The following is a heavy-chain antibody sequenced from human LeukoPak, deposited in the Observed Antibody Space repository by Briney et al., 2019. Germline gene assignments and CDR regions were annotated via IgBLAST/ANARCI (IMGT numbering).Heavy chain of an antibody. CDR1: GHTLTELS. V-gene: IGHV1-24*01. Sequence: ASVKVSCKVSGHTLTELSVHWVRQAPGKGLEWLGGFDIEDEKRWYERKFRGRVTVTEDTSIDTAYMELSGLTSDDTAVYFRTTEYMTSAWRWGYWGQGTLVVVSS. CDR2: FDIEDEKR. D-gene: IGHD3-16*01. J-gene: IGHJ4*02. CDR3: TTEYMTSAWRWGY.